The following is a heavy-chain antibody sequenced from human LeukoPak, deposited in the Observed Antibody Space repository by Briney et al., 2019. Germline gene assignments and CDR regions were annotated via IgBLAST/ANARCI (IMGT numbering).Heavy chain of an antibody. CDR1: GGSISSSSYY. CDR3: ASLARVRGVMGQFDY. V-gene: IGHV4-39*07. D-gene: IGHD3-10*01. J-gene: IGHJ4*02. Sequence: SETLSLTCTVSGGSISSSSYYWGWLRQPPGKGLEWIGSIYYSGSTYYNPSLKSRVTISVDTSKNQFSLKLSSVTAADTAVYYCASLARVRGVMGQFDYWGQGTLVTVSS. CDR2: IYYSGST.